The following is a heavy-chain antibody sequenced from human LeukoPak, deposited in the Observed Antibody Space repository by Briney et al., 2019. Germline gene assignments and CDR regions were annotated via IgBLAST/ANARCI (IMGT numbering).Heavy chain of an antibody. CDR3: AKGQLVANWNDRRQGAFDI. CDR2: XXXXXXST. J-gene: IGHJ3*02. Sequence: GASLRLSCAASGFTFSSYAMSWVRQAPGKXXXXXXXXXXXXXSTYYADSVKGRFTISRDNSKNTLYLQMNSLRAEDTAVYYCAKGQLVANWNDRRQGAFDIWGQGTMVTVSS. V-gene: IGHV3-23*01. D-gene: IGHD1-1*01. CDR1: GFTFSSYA.